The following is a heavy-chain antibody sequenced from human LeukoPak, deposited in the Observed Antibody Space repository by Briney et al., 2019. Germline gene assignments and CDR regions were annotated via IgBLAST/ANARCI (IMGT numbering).Heavy chain of an antibody. CDR1: GYIFTSYG. D-gene: IGHD2-2*01. Sequence: GASVKVSCKASGYIFTSYGISWVRQAPGQGLEWMGWISAYNGNTNYAQKLQGRVTMTTDTSTSTAYMELRSLRSDDTAVYYCARAYCSSTSCYSDFDYWGQGTLVTVSS. CDR2: ISAYNGNT. V-gene: IGHV1-18*01. J-gene: IGHJ4*02. CDR3: ARAYCSSTSCYSDFDY.